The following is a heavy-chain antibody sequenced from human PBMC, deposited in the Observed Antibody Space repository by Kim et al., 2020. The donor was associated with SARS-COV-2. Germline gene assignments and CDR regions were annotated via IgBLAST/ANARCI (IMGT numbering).Heavy chain of an antibody. CDR3: ARDRGGTPWGTNWFDP. CDR1: GFTFSSYS. J-gene: IGHJ5*02. D-gene: IGHD2-15*01. Sequence: GGSLRLSCAASGFTFSSYSMNWVRQAPGKGLEWVSSISSSSSYIYYADPEKGRFTISRDNAKNSLYLQMNSLRAEDTAVYYCARDRGGTPWGTNWFDPWRQGTLVTVSS. V-gene: IGHV3-21*01. CDR2: ISSSSSYI.